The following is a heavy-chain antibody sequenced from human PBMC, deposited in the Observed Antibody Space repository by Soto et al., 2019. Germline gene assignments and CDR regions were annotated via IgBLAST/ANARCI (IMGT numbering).Heavy chain of an antibody. Sequence: QVQLVQSGAEVKKPGASVKVSCKASGYTFTNYDINWVRQATGQGLEWMGWMNPKSGNTGYAQQFQGRVIMTRRTCISTADMELSSLRSEDTAVYYCVRVYGELDYGGQGNLVTVSS. J-gene: IGHJ4*02. D-gene: IGHD4-17*01. CDR2: MNPKSGNT. V-gene: IGHV1-8*01. CDR3: VRVYGELDY. CDR1: GYTFTNYD.